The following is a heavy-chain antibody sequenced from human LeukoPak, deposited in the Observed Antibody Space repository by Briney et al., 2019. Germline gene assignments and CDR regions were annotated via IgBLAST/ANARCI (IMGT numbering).Heavy chain of an antibody. J-gene: IGHJ4*02. CDR1: GYTFTSYY. V-gene: IGHV1-46*01. D-gene: IGHD3-22*01. Sequence: ASVKVSCKASGYTFTSYYMHWVRQAPGQGLEWMGIINPSGGSTSYAQKFQGRVTMTEDTSTDTAYMELSSLRSEDTAVYYCATERYYYDSSGKNTFDYWGQGTLVTVSS. CDR3: ATERYYYDSSGKNTFDY. CDR2: INPSGGST.